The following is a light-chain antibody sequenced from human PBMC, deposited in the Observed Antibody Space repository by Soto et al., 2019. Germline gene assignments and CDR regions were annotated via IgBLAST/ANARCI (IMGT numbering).Light chain of an antibody. CDR3: SSYTSSSTPYV. J-gene: IGLJ1*01. CDR2: DVS. V-gene: IGLV2-14*01. Sequence: SVLTQPASAFGAPGPSITLSLPGNSSEVGGYNYVSWYQQHPGKAPKLMIYDVSNRPSGVSNRFSGSKSGNTASLTISGLQAEDEADYYCSSYTSSSTPYVFGTGTKVTVL. CDR1: SSEVGGYNY.